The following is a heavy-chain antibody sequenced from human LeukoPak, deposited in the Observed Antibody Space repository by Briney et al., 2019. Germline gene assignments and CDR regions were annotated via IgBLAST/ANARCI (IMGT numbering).Heavy chain of an antibody. V-gene: IGHV3-9*01. CDR1: GFTFDDYA. J-gene: IGHJ4*02. Sequence: GGSLSLSCAASGFTFDDYAMHWVRQAPGKGLEWVSGISWNSGSIGYADSVKGRFTISRDNAKNSLYLQMNSLRAEDTALYYCAKSKTREAYDRIDYYDSSGYYDYWGQGTLVTVSS. CDR2: ISWNSGSI. CDR3: AKSKTREAYDRIDYYDSSGYYDY. D-gene: IGHD3-22*01.